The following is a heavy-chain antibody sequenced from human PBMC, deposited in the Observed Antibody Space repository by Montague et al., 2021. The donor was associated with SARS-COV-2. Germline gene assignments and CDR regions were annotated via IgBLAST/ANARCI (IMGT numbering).Heavy chain of an antibody. V-gene: IGHV3-7*01. J-gene: IGHJ6*02. CDR1: GFTFSSHW. Sequence: SLRLSCAGTGFTFSSHWMNWVRQAPGKGLEWVANINQDGSDRRYVDSVKGRFTISKDNAKNSLSLEMNSLRAEDTAVYYCARRNDMDVWGQGTTVTVSS. CDR3: ARRNDMDV. CDR2: INQDGSDR.